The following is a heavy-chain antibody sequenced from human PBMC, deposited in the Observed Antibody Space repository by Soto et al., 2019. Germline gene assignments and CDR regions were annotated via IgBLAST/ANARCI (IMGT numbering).Heavy chain of an antibody. Sequence: GASVKVSCKASGGTFSIYAISWVRQAPGQGLEWMGGIIPIFGTANYAQKFQGRVTITADESTSTAYMELSSLRSEDTAVYYCARGTWIQLSPRSFDYWGQGTLVTVSS. V-gene: IGHV1-69*13. D-gene: IGHD5-18*01. CDR3: ARGTWIQLSPRSFDY. CDR2: IIPIFGTA. CDR1: GGTFSIYA. J-gene: IGHJ4*02.